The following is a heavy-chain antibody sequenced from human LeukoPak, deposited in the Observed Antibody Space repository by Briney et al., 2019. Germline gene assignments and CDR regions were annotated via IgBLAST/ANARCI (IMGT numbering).Heavy chain of an antibody. CDR1: GGSISNYY. CDR2: IYTSGTT. D-gene: IGHD6-19*01. CDR3: ARGKVVAGTPGQNSWDY. J-gene: IGHJ4*02. Sequence: SETLSLTCTVSGGSISNYYWNWIRQPAGKGLEWIGRIYTSGTTNYNPSLKSRASMSVDTSKNQFSLKLSSVTAADTAVYYCARGKVVAGTPGQNSWDYWGQGTLVTVSS. V-gene: IGHV4-4*07.